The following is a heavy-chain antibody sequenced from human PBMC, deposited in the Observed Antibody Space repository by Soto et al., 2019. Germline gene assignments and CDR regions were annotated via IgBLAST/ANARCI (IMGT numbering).Heavy chain of an antibody. D-gene: IGHD3-16*02. J-gene: IGHJ5*02. CDR3: ARDLAGIMITFGGVIPPPNWFDP. V-gene: IGHV3-33*01. Sequence: PGRSLRLSCAASGFTFTSYGMHWVRQAPGKGLEWVAVIWYDGSNKYYADSVKGRFTISRDNSKNTLYLQMNSLRAEDTAVYYCARDLAGIMITFGGVIPPPNWFDPWGQGSLVTVTS. CDR1: GFTFTSYG. CDR2: IWYDGSNK.